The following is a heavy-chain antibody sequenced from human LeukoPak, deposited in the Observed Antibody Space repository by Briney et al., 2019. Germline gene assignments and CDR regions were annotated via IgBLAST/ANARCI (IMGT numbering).Heavy chain of an antibody. J-gene: IGHJ4*02. V-gene: IGHV1-18*01. CDR1: GYTFTNHG. D-gene: IGHD2-15*01. CDR2: INPNNGNT. CDR3: ASTHCSDGSCYWSSLDY. Sequence: ASVKVSCKASGYTFTNHGISWVRQAPGQGLEWMGRINPNNGNTNYAQKLQGRVTMTTDTSTSTAYMELRSLRSDDTAVYYCASTHCSDGSCYWSSLDYWGQGTLVTVSS.